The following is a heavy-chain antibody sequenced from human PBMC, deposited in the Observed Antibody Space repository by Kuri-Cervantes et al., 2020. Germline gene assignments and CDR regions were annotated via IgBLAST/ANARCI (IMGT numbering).Heavy chain of an antibody. Sequence: ESLKISCTVSGGSISSSDDYWGWIRQPPGQGLEWIGTISYSGSTSYSPSLRSRVTISVDTSKNQFSLKLNSVTAADTAVYYCKASGYVVYWGQGTLVTVSS. J-gene: IGHJ4*02. V-gene: IGHV4-39*03. CDR1: GGSISSSDDY. CDR3: KASGYVVY. D-gene: IGHD5-12*01. CDR2: ISYSGST.